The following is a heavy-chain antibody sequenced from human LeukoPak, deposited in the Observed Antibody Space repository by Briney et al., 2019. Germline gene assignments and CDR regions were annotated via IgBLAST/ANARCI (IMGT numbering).Heavy chain of an antibody. V-gene: IGHV3-15*01. CDR1: GFTFSNAC. CDR3: TSNRIPSTAVTTWY. J-gene: IGHJ4*02. Sequence: VGSLRLSCVASGFTFSNACMNWVRQAPGKGLDWLGCITSGVATDYAAPGKGRFTISREYSENTLYLQVNKLKTEDPAVYYCTSNRIPSTAVTTWYWGQGTLVTVSS. D-gene: IGHD4-17*01. CDR2: ITSGVAT.